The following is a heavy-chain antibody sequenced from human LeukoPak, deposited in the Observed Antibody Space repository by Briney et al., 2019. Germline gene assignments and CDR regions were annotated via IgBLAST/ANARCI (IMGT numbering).Heavy chain of an antibody. V-gene: IGHV4-59*12. CDR2: IYYSGST. D-gene: IGHD3-3*01. CDR3: AKDQNKLRFTLPAHMDV. CDR1: GGSIYSYY. J-gene: IGHJ6*03. Sequence: PSETLSLTCTVSGGSIYSYYWSWIRQPPGKGLEWIGYIYYSGSTNYNPSLKSRVTISVDTSKNQFSLKLSSVTAADTAVYYCAKDQNKLRFTLPAHMDVWGKGTTVTVSS.